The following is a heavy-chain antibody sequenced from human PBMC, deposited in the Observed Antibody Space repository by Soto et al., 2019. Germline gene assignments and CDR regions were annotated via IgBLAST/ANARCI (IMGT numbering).Heavy chain of an antibody. V-gene: IGHV4-34*01. D-gene: IGHD3-10*01. CDR1: GGSFSGYY. CDR3: ARGSRFGRRGYFDY. CDR2: INHSGST. J-gene: IGHJ4*02. Sequence: SETLSLTCAVYGGSFSGYYWSWIRQPPGKGLEWIGEINHSGSTNYNPSLKSRVTISVDTSKNQFSLKLSSVTAADTAVYYCARGSRFGRRGYFDYWGQGTLVTVSS.